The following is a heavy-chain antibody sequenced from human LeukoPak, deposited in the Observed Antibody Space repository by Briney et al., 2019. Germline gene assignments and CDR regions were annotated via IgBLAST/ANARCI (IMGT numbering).Heavy chain of an antibody. J-gene: IGHJ6*03. CDR2: IYYSGST. CDR1: GGSISSYY. CDR3: ATSTKAASYYYYMDV. V-gene: IGHV4-59*01. Sequence: SETLSLTCTVSGGSISSYYWSWIRQPPGKGLEWIGYIYYSGSTNYNPSFKSRVTISVDTSKNQFSLKVSSVTAADTAVYYCATSTKAASYYYYMDVWGKGTTVTVSS. D-gene: IGHD5-24*01.